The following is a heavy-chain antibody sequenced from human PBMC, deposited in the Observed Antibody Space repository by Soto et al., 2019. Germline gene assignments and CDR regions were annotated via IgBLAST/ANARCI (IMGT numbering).Heavy chain of an antibody. D-gene: IGHD2-15*01. CDR1: GFTFSSYA. J-gene: IGHJ4*01. CDR3: VKGNQLLRYYFEF. CDR2: ISGSGGST. Sequence: GGSLRLSCAASGFTFSSYAMSWVRQAPGKWLEWVSAISGSGGSTYYADSVKDRFTISRDNSKNTLYLQMSSLRVEDTAIYYCVKGNQLLRYYFEFWGPGTLVTVSS. V-gene: IGHV3-23*01.